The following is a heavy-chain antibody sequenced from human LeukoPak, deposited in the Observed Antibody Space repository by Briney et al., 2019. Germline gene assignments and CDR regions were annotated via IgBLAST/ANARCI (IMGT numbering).Heavy chain of an antibody. CDR3: ARVSIYSNYPFDY. J-gene: IGHJ4*02. V-gene: IGHV4-39*07. Sequence: PSETLSLTCTVSGGSISSSSYYWGWIRQPPGKGLEWIGSIYYSGSTYYNPSLKSRVTISVDMSKNQFSLKLTSVTAADTAVYFCARVSIYSNYPFDYWGQGTLVTVSS. D-gene: IGHD4-11*01. CDR1: GGSISSSSYY. CDR2: IYYSGST.